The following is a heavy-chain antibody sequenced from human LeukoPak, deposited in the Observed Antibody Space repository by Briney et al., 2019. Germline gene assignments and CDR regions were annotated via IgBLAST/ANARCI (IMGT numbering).Heavy chain of an antibody. J-gene: IGHJ6*02. Sequence: SETLSLTCTVSGGSISSYYWSWIRQPPGKGLEWIGYIYYSRSTNYNPSLKSRVTISVDTSKNQFSLKLSSVTAADTAVYYCARHASSYATYYDFWSGPARDYYGMDVWGQGSTVTVSS. CDR3: ARHASSYATYYDFWSGPARDYYGMDV. V-gene: IGHV4-59*08. D-gene: IGHD3-3*01. CDR1: GGSISSYY. CDR2: IYYSRST.